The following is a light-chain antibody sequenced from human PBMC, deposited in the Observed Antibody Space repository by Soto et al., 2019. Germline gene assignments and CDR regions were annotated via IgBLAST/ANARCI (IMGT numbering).Light chain of an antibody. CDR3: QQYDNLPPYT. J-gene: IGKJ2*01. CDR1: QDISNN. V-gene: IGKV1-33*01. CDR2: RAS. Sequence: DIQMSQSPPSLSASVGDRVTITCQASQDISNNLNWYQHKPGKAPKLLIFRASNLETGVPSRFSGGGSGTHFTFTISSLQPEDIATYYCQQYDNLPPYTFGPGTKLEIK.